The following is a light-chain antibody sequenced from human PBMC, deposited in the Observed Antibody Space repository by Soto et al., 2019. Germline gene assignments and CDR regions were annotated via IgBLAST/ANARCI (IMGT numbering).Light chain of an antibody. CDR2: AAS. V-gene: IGKV3-20*01. Sequence: EIVLTQSPGTLSLSPGERATLSCRTSQSVSSDFLAWYQQKPGQAPRLLIYAASNRTTGIPDRFSGSRSGTDFILTISRLEPGDFAVYYCQQYSTPPRMYTFGLGTKLEIK. CDR3: QQYSTPPRMYT. J-gene: IGKJ2*01. CDR1: QSVSSDF.